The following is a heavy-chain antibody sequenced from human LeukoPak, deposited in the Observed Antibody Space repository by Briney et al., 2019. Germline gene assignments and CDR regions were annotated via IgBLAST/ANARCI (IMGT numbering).Heavy chain of an antibody. CDR2: IHTSGST. Sequence: SETLSLTCTVSGGSISSYYWNWIRQPAGKGLEWIGRIHTSGSTNYNPSLKSRVTMSIDTSKNQFSLKLRSVTAADTAVYYCARVICSGGSCRFDYWGQGTLAIVSS. D-gene: IGHD2-15*01. V-gene: IGHV4-4*07. CDR3: ARVICSGGSCRFDY. J-gene: IGHJ4*02. CDR1: GGSISSYY.